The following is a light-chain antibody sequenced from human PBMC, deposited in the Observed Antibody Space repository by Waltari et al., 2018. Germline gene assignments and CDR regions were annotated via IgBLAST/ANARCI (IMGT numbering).Light chain of an antibody. V-gene: IGLV1-47*01. J-gene: IGLJ3*02. CDR1: NSNIGSHS. CDR2: GSN. Sequence: QSVLTKPPSASGNPGQTVTISCSGGNSNIGSHSVAWYQQFPGTAPTLLIYGSNRRPSGVPDRFSGSKSGPSASLAISGLRSEDEADYYCATWDESLNGVVIGGGTKLSVL. CDR3: ATWDESLNGVV.